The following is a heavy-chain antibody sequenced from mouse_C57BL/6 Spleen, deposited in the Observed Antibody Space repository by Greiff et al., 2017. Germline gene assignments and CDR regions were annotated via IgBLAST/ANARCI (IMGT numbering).Heavy chain of an antibody. D-gene: IGHD2-5*01. CDR2: IDPENGDT. J-gene: IGHJ2*01. CDR1: GFNIKDDY. CDR3: TTTYYSKGGY. V-gene: IGHV14-4*01. Sequence: VQLQQSGAELVRPGASVKLSCTASGFNIKDDYMHWVKQRPEQGLEWIGWIDPENGDTEYASKFQGKATITADTSSNTAYRQLSSLTSEDTAVYYGTTTYYSKGGYWGQGTTLTVSS.